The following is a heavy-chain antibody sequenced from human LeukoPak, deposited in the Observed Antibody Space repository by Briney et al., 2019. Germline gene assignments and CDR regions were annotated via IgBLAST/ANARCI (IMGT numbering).Heavy chain of an antibody. V-gene: IGHV4-61*08. CDR1: GGSISSGGYS. Sequence: SQTLSLTCAVSGGSISSGGYSWSWIRQPPGKGLEWIGYIYYSGSTNYNPSLKSRVTISVDTSKNQFSLKLSSVTAADTAVYYCARTPLGQWLNYFDYWGQGTLVTVSS. CDR2: IYYSGST. J-gene: IGHJ4*02. D-gene: IGHD6-19*01. CDR3: ARTPLGQWLNYFDY.